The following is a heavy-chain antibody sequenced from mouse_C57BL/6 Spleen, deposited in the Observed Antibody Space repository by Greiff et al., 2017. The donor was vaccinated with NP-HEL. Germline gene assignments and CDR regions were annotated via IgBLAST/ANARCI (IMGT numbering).Heavy chain of an antibody. CDR1: GYAFSSYW. J-gene: IGHJ2*01. D-gene: IGHD1-1*01. Sequence: VQLQESGAELVKPGASVKISCKASGYAFSSYWMNWVKQRPGKGLEWIGQIYPGDGDTNYNGKFKGKATLTADKSSSTAYMQLSSLTSEDSAVYFCARSGYYYGRGYFDYWGQGTTLTVSS. V-gene: IGHV1-80*01. CDR3: ARSGYYYGRGYFDY. CDR2: IYPGDGDT.